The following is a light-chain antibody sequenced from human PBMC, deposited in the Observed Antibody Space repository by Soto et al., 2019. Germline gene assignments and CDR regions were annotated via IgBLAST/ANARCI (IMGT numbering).Light chain of an antibody. J-gene: IGLJ1*01. CDR1: SSDVGGYNY. Sequence: QSALTQPASVSGSPGQSITISCTGTSSDVGGYNYVSWYQQHPGKAPKLMIYEVSNRPSGVSNRFSGSKSGNTASLTISVLQAEDEAEDYCSSYTSSSTLTYVFGTGTKLTVL. CDR3: SSYTSSSTLTYV. V-gene: IGLV2-14*01. CDR2: EVS.